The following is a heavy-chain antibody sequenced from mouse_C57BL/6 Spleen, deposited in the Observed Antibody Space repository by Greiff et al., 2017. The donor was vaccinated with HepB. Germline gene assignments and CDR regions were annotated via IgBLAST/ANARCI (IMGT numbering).Heavy chain of an antibody. CDR2: IDPSDSYT. CDR3: ARVGLVTGKGFAD. J-gene: IGHJ3*01. D-gene: IGHD4-1*01. CDR1: GYTFTSYW. V-gene: IGHV1-50*01. Sequence: VQLQQPGAELVKPGASVKLSCKASGYTFTSYWMQWVKQRPGQGLEWIGEIDPSDSYTNYNQKFKGKATLTVDTSSSTAYMQLSSLTSEDSAVYYCARVGLVTGKGFADWGQGTLVTVSA.